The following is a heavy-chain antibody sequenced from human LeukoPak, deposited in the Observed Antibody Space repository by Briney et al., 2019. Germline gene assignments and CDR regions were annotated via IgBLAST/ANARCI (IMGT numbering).Heavy chain of an antibody. CDR1: GASISSYY. D-gene: IGHD4-17*01. CDR3: ARHYYSDHFDY. J-gene: IGHJ4*02. V-gene: IGHV4-59*01. CDR2: IDYSGST. Sequence: SETLSLTCTVSGASISSYYWSWIRQPPGKGLEWIGYIDYSGSTNYNPSLKSRVTISVDTSKNQFSLKLSSVTAADTAVYYCARHYYSDHFDYWGQGTLVTVSS.